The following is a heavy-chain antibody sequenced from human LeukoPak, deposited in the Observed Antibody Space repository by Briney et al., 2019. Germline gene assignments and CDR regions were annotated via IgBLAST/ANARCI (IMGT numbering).Heavy chain of an antibody. Sequence: PGGSLRLSCAASGFTFSTYWMSWVCQAPGKGLEWVANIKQDGSEKYYVDSVKGRFSISRDNAKNSLYLQMNSLRTEDTALYYCAKGSRRAPEYFDYWGQGTLVTVSS. J-gene: IGHJ4*02. CDR3: AKGSRRAPEYFDY. CDR1: GFTFSTYW. CDR2: IKQDGSEK. V-gene: IGHV3-7*03.